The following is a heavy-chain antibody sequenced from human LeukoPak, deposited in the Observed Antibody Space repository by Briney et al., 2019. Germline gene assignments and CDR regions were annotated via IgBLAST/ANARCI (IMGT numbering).Heavy chain of an antibody. J-gene: IGHJ4*02. CDR2: IYPGDSDT. D-gene: IGHD5-12*01. Sequence: AGESLKISCKGSGYSFTSYWIGWVRQRPGKGLELVGIIYPGDSDTRYSPSFQGQVTISADKSISTAYLQCSSLKASDTAMYYCARLRGYDWWYFDYWGQGTLVTVSS. CDR3: ARLRGYDWWYFDY. CDR1: GYSFTSYW. V-gene: IGHV5-51*01.